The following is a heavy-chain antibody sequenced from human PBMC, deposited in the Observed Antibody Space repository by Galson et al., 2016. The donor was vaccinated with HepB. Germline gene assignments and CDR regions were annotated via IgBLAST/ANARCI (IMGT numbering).Heavy chain of an antibody. J-gene: IGHJ4*01. D-gene: IGHD3-3*01. CDR3: ATQVFWIGYYTADY. Sequence: SVKVSCKASGYTFTSYYMHWVRQAPGHGLEWMGIINPSGGSTNYAQKFQGRLTMTRDTSTSTVYMELSSLSSEDTAVYYCATQVFWIGYYTADYWGQGTLVTVSS. CDR1: GYTFTSYY. CDR2: INPSGGST. V-gene: IGHV1-46*01.